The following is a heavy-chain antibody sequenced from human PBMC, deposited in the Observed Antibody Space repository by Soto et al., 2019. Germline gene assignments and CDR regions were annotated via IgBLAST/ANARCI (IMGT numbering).Heavy chain of an antibody. V-gene: IGHV2-5*01. CDR2: IFWNDDE. D-gene: IGHD6-13*01. CDR3: AHSRVFDWFDP. J-gene: IGHJ5*02. CDR1: GFSLCTSEVG. Sequence: VSGPTLVNPTQTLTLTCTFSGFSLCTSEVGVGWIRQPPGKALEWLALIFWNDDERYNPSLKRRLTITKDISKNQVVLTMTNMDPMDTATYYCAHSRVFDWFDPWGQGTLVTVSS.